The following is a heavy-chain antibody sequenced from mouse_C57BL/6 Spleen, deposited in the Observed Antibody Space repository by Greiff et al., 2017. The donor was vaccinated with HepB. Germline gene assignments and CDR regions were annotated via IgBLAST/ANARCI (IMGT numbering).Heavy chain of an antibody. CDR1: GFNIKDYY. Sequence: VQLQQSGAELVRPGASVKLSCTASGFNIKDYYMHWVKQRPEQGLEWIGRIDPEDGDTEYAPKFQGKATMTADTSSNTAYLQRSSLTSEDTAVYYCTTSIYYGSSWRGYWGQGTTLTVSS. V-gene: IGHV14-1*01. CDR2: IDPEDGDT. CDR3: TTSIYYGSSWRGY. D-gene: IGHD1-1*01. J-gene: IGHJ2*01.